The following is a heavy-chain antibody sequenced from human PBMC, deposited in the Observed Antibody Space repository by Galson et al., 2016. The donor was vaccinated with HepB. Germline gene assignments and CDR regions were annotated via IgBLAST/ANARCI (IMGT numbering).Heavy chain of an antibody. CDR1: GVSIRSGGYQ. D-gene: IGHD3-16*01. J-gene: IGHJ3*02. V-gene: IGHV4-61*08. Sequence: SETLSLTCTVSGVSIRSGGYQWSWIRQHPGMGLEWTAFSHYSGATSYSPSLTSRVTISVDTSKSQFSLRLRSVTAADTAVYYCARNAPKLGLTDVFDIWGQGAMVTVSS. CDR2: SHYSGAT. CDR3: ARNAPKLGLTDVFDI.